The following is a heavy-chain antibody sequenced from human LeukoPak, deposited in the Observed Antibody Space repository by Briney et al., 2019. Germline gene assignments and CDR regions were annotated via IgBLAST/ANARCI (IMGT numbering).Heavy chain of an antibody. J-gene: IGHJ4*02. CDR1: GVSICSSSHY. D-gene: IGHD1-1*01. CDR2: VSHIGST. Sequence: SETLSLTCTVSGVSICSSSHYWALIRQPPGMGLEWIGTVSHIGSTYYNPSLKSRVTIFVDTSKSQISLNLNSVTAADTAIYYCVRHATGTTLNNWGQGTQVTVSS. V-gene: IGHV4-39*01. CDR3: VRHATGTTLNN.